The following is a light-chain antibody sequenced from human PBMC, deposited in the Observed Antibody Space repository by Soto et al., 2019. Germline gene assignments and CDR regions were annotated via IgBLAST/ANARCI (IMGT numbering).Light chain of an antibody. CDR3: QHYNNWPPWT. CDR2: GAS. CDR1: QSVSSN. Sequence: EIVMTQSPATLSVSPGERATLSCRASQSVSSNLAWYQQKPGQAPRLLIYGASTRATGIPARFSGSGSGTEFTITIIRLQSEDFAVYYCQHYNNWPPWTFGQGTKVEIK. V-gene: IGKV3-15*01. J-gene: IGKJ1*01.